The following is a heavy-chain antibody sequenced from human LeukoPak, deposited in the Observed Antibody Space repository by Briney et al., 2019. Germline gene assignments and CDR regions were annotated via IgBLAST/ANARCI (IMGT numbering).Heavy chain of an antibody. CDR2: FDPEDGET. D-gene: IGHD3-16*02. CDR1: GYTLTELS. CDR3: ATAIMITFGGVIANDY. V-gene: IGHV1-24*01. Sequence: GASVTVSCKVSGYTLTELSMHWVRQAPGKGLEWMGGFDPEDGETIYAQKFQGRVTMTEDTSTDTAYMELSSLRSEDTAVYYCATAIMITFGGVIANDYWGQGTLVTVSS. J-gene: IGHJ4*02.